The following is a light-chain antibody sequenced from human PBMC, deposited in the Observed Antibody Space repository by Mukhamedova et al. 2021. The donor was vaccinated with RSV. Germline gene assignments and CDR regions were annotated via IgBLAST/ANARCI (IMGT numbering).Light chain of an antibody. J-gene: IGKJ1*01. V-gene: IGKV1-5*03. CDR3: HQYNTYWT. Sequence: WYQRRVHGKAPKPLIYKASTLHSGVPSRFSGSGSGTEFTLTISSLQPDDFATYYCHQYNTYWTFGQGTRVEIK. CDR2: KAS.